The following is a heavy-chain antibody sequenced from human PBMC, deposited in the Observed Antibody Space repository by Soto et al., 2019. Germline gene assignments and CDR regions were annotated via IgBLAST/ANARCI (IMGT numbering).Heavy chain of an antibody. CDR1: GFTFSSYA. Sequence: PGGSLRLSCAASGFTFSSYAMSWVRQAPGKGLEWVSAISGSGGSTYYADSVKGRFTISRDNSKNTLYLQMNSLRAEDTAAYYCAKDQDYDFWSGPPAYWGQGTLVTVSS. J-gene: IGHJ4*02. CDR2: ISGSGGST. CDR3: AKDQDYDFWSGPPAY. V-gene: IGHV3-23*01. D-gene: IGHD3-3*01.